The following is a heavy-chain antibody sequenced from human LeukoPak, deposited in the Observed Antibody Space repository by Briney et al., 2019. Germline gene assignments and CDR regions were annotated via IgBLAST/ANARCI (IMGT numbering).Heavy chain of an antibody. Sequence: GGSLRLSCAASGFTFSSYGMHWVRQAPGKGLEWVAVISYDGSNKYYADSVKGRFTISRDNSKNTLYLQMNSLRAEDTAVYYCAKDLVGATGDWGQGTLVTVSS. J-gene: IGHJ4*02. CDR1: GFTFSSYG. D-gene: IGHD1-26*01. CDR2: ISYDGSNK. V-gene: IGHV3-30*18. CDR3: AKDLVGATGD.